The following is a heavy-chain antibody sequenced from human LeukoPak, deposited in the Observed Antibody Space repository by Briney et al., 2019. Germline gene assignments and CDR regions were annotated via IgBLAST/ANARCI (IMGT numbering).Heavy chain of an antibody. V-gene: IGHV4-30-2*01. J-gene: IGHJ3*02. CDR2: IYHSGST. Sequence: SQTLSLTCAVSGGSISSGGYSWSWIRQPPGKGLEWIGYIYHSGSTYYNPSLKSRVTISVDTSKNQFSLKLSSVTAADTAVYYCAGGSYYIRAFDIWGQGTMVTVSS. D-gene: IGHD1-26*01. CDR3: AGGSYYIRAFDI. CDR1: GGSISSGGYS.